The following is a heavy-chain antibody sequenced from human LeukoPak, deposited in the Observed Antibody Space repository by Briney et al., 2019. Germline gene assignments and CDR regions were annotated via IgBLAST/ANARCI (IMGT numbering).Heavy chain of an antibody. CDR1: GYSISSGYY. CDR3: ARQDRIYRAGDCYGDFDI. Sequence: SETLSLTCAVSGYSISSGYYWGWIRQPPGKGLEWIASIYHSGSTYYNPSLKSRVTISIDTSKNQFSLKVTSVTAADTAVYYCARQDRIYRAGDCYGDFDIWGQGTVVIVSS. V-gene: IGHV4-38-2*01. CDR2: IYHSGST. D-gene: IGHD2-21*02. J-gene: IGHJ3*02.